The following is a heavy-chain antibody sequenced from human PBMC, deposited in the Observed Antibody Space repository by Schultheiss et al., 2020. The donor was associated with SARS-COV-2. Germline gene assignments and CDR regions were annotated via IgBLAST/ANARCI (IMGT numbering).Heavy chain of an antibody. D-gene: IGHD4-17*01. V-gene: IGHV3-21*04. CDR3: AKVRRGDYGDYEGGGYFDY. CDR2: ISSSSSYI. Sequence: GGSLRLSCAASGFTFSSYSMNWVRQAPGKGLEWVSSISSSSSYIYYADSVKGRFTISRDNSKNTLYLQMNSLRAEDTAVYYCAKVRRGDYGDYEGGGYFDYWGQGTLVTVSS. J-gene: IGHJ4*02. CDR1: GFTFSSYS.